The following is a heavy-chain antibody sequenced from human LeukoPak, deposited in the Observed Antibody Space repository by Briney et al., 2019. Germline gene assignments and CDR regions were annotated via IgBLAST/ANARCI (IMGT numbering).Heavy chain of an antibody. CDR2: INHSGST. CDR1: GGSFSGYY. D-gene: IGHD5-18*01. CDR3: ARRRGYSYGYYFDY. Sequence: KSSETLSLTCAVYGGSFSGYYWSWIRQPPGKGLEWIGEINHSGSTNYNPSLKSRVTISVDTSKNQFSLKLSSVTAADTAVYYCARRRGYSYGYYFDYWGQGTLVTVSS. J-gene: IGHJ4*02. V-gene: IGHV4-34*01.